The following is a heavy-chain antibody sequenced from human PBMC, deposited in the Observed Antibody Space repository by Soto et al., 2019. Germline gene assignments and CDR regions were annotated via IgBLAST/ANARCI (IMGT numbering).Heavy chain of an antibody. CDR3: SKDLSPAVAGTSIDY. V-gene: IGHV3-9*01. J-gene: IGHJ4*01. CDR1: GFTFDDYA. Sequence: EVKLVEAGGGLVQPGSSLRLSCAASGFTFDDYAMHWVRQPPGKGLEWVSGISWNSGSLGYADSVKGRFTISRDNGKKYVYLHMNSLRAEDTACYFCSKDLSPAVAGTSIDYWGHGTLVTVSA. D-gene: IGHD6-19*01. CDR2: ISWNSGSL.